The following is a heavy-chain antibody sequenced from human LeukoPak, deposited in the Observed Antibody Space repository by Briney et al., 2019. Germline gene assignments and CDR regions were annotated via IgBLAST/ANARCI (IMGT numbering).Heavy chain of an antibody. CDR3: ARERPLYSSSWNAYYFDY. J-gene: IGHJ4*02. CDR2: IKQDGSEK. V-gene: IGHV3-7*01. D-gene: IGHD6-13*01. Sequence: GGSLRLSCAASGFTFSSYWMSWVRQAPGKGLEWVANIKQDGSEKYYVDSVKGRFTISRDNAKNSLYLQMNSLRAEDTAVYYCARERPLYSSSWNAYYFDYWGQGTLVTVSS. CDR1: GFTFSSYW.